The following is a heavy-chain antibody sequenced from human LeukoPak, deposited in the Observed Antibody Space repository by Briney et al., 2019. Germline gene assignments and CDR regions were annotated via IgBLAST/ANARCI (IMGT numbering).Heavy chain of an antibody. CDR2: IYYSGST. D-gene: IGHD6-19*01. J-gene: IGHJ4*02. CDR1: SGSISSSGYY. Sequence: SETLSLTCTVSSGSISSSGYYCSWIRQHPGKGLEWIGCIYYSGSTYYNPSLKSRVTISVDTSKNQFSLSLSSVTAADTAVYYCARDVPQGEQWLVRHLDYWGQGTLVTVSS. CDR3: ARDVPQGEQWLVRHLDY. V-gene: IGHV4-31*03.